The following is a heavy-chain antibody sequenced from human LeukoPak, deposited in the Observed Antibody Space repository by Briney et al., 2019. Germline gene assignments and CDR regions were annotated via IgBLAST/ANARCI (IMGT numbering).Heavy chain of an antibody. CDR2: IRSKAYGGTT. V-gene: IGHV3-49*04. Sequence: GGTPVLSCTASGFTVGDYDMSWVRQAPGKGLEWVGFIRSKAYGGTTEYAASVKGRFTISRDDSKSIAYLQMNSLKTEDTAVYYCTRVSSGDSLTHDYRGQGTLVTVSS. D-gene: IGHD2-21*02. CDR1: GFTVGDYD. J-gene: IGHJ4*02. CDR3: TRVSSGDSLTHDY.